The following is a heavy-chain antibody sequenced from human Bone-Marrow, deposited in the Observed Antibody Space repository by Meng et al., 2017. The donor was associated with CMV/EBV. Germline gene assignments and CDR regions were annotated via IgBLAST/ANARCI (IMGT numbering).Heavy chain of an antibody. CDR1: GGYISTYY. CDR2: ISNSGST. Sequence: SETLSLTCTVSGGYISTYYWNWLRQTPGKGLEWIAYISNSGSTSYNPSLKSRVTISVDTSKNQFSVKLSSVTAADTAVYYCARGPRYYDFWSGYRWFDPWGQGTLVTVSS. V-gene: IGHV4-59*12. CDR3: ARGPRYYDFWSGYRWFDP. D-gene: IGHD3-3*01. J-gene: IGHJ5*02.